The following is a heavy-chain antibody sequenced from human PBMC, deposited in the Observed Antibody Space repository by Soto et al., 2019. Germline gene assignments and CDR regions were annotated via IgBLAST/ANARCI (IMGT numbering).Heavy chain of an antibody. CDR3: ARGQYFSDSSGYDDY. CDR2: MNPNSGNT. V-gene: IGHV1-8*02. J-gene: IGHJ4*02. D-gene: IGHD3-22*01. CDR1: GYTFTTYD. Sequence: ASVKVSCKASGYTFTTYDINWVRQAAGQGLVWMGWMNPNSGNTGYAQKFQDRVTMTRDTSISAAYMELSDLRSEDTAVYYCARGQYFSDSSGYDDYWGQGTQVTVSS.